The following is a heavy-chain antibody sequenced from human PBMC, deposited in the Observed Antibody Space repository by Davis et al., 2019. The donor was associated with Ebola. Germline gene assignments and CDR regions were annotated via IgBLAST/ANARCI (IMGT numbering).Heavy chain of an antibody. CDR2: ISSSSSYI. CDR3: AKEEWERERAFEI. CDR1: GFTFSSYS. J-gene: IGHJ3*02. V-gene: IGHV3-21*04. D-gene: IGHD1-26*01. Sequence: PGGSLRLSCAASGFTFSSYSMNCVRQAPGKGLEWVASISSSSSYIYYADSVKGRFTISRDNAKHSLYLQMNSLRAEDTALYYCAKEEWERERAFEIWGQGTMVTVSS.